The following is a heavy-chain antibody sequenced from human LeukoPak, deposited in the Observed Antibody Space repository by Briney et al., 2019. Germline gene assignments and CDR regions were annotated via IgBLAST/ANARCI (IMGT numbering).Heavy chain of an antibody. Sequence: GASVKVSCKASGGTFISYAISWVRQAPGQGLEWMGGIIPIFGTANYAQKFQGRVTITADESTSTAYMELSSLRSEDTAVYYCAKVGWSANNWFDPWGQGTLVTVSS. CDR3: AKVGWSANNWFDP. V-gene: IGHV1-69*13. CDR2: IIPIFGTA. CDR1: GGTFISYA. J-gene: IGHJ5*02. D-gene: IGHD3-3*01.